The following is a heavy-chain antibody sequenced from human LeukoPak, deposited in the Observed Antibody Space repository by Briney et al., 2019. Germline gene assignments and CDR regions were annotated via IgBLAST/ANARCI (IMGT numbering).Heavy chain of an antibody. J-gene: IGHJ6*03. CDR1: GDSITGYN. Sequence: SETLSLTCTVSGDSITGYNWSWIRQPPGKGLECIGYIYYTGTTNYNPSLESRVTISVDTSKNQFSLKLSSVTAADTAVYYCASGNTYGYYYYYMDVWGKGTTVTVSS. D-gene: IGHD5-18*01. V-gene: IGHV4-59*01. CDR3: ASGNTYGYYYYYMDV. CDR2: IYYTGTT.